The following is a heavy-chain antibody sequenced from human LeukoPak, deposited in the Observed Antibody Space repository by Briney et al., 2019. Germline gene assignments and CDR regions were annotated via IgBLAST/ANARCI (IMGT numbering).Heavy chain of an antibody. D-gene: IGHD4-17*01. V-gene: IGHV1-8*01. Sequence: ASVKVSCKASGYTFTSYDINWVRQATGQGLEWMGWTNPNSGNTGYAQKFQGRVTMTRNTSISTAYMELSSLRSEDTAVYYCARGLTVTSYYYYYYSMDVWGQGTTVTVSS. CDR3: ARGLTVTSYYYYYYSMDV. CDR2: TNPNSGNT. CDR1: GYTFTSYD. J-gene: IGHJ6*02.